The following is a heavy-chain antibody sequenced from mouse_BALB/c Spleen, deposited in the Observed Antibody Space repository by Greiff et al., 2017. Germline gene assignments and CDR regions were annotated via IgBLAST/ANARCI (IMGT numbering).Heavy chain of an antibody. CDR2: ISSGSSTI. J-gene: IGHJ3*01. CDR1: GFTFSSFG. Sequence: EVKLMESGGGLVQPGGSRKLSCAASGFTFSSFGMHWVRQAPEKGLEWVAYISSGSSTIYYADTVTGRFTISRDNPKNTLFLQMTSLRSEDTAMYYCARSGYGNYEAWFAYWGQGTLVTVSA. V-gene: IGHV5-17*02. CDR3: ARSGYGNYEAWFAY. D-gene: IGHD2-10*02.